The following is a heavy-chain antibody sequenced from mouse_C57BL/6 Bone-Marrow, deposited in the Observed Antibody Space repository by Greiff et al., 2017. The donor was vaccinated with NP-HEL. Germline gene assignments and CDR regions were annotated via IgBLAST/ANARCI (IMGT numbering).Heavy chain of an antibody. CDR2: IYPGSGST. Sequence: QVQLQQPGAELVKPGASVKMSCKASGYTFTSYWITWVKQRPGQGLAWIGDIYPGSGSTNYNEKFKSKATLTVDTSSSTAYMQLSSLTSEDSAVYYCAMATVVARHYYAMDYWGQGTSVTVSS. CDR3: AMATVVARHYYAMDY. V-gene: IGHV1-55*01. D-gene: IGHD1-1*01. J-gene: IGHJ4*01. CDR1: GYTFTSYW.